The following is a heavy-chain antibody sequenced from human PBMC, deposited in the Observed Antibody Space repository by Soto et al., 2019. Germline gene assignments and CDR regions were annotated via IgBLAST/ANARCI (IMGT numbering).Heavy chain of an antibody. D-gene: IGHD3-16*01. Sequence: QVQLVQSGAEVKKPGSSVKVSCKASGGTFSSYTISWVRQAPGQGLEWMGRIIPILGIANYAQKFQGRVTITADKSTSTAYMELSSLRSEDTAVYYCATHYDYLWGSYSSNWFDPWGQGTLVTVSS. CDR3: ATHYDYLWGSYSSNWFDP. CDR2: IIPILGIA. V-gene: IGHV1-69*02. J-gene: IGHJ5*02. CDR1: GGTFSSYT.